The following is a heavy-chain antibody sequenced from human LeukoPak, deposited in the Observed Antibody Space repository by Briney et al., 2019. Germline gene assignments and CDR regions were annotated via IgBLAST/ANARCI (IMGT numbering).Heavy chain of an antibody. CDR1: GYAFTGYY. CDR3: AGDYSAGCTNGC. CDR2: INPNSGGT. J-gene: IGHJ4*02. V-gene: IGHV1-2*02. D-gene: IGHD2-8*01. Sequence: ASVKVSCKASGYAFTGYYMHWVRQAPGQGLEWMGWINPNSGGTNYAQKFQGRVTMTRDTSISTAYMELSRLRSDDTAVYYCAGDYSAGCTNGCWGQGTLVTVSS.